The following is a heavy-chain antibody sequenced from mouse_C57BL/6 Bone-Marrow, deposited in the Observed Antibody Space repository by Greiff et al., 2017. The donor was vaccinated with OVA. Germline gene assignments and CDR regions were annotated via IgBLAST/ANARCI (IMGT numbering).Heavy chain of an antibody. CDR3: TCDYGSSYDFDY. Sequence: EVQVVESGGGLVQPGGSMKLSCAASGFTFSDAWMDWVRQSPEQGLEWVAEISNKANNHATYYAVSVKGRFTSSRDDSKSGVYLQMNSLRAKYTGIYDCTCDYGSSYDFDYWGQGTTLTVSS. CDR1: GFTFSDAW. D-gene: IGHD1-1*01. V-gene: IGHV6-6*01. J-gene: IGHJ2*01. CDR2: ISNKANNHAT.